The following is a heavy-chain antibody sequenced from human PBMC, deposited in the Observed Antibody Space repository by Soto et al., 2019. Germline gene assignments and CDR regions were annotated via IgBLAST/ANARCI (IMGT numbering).Heavy chain of an antibody. CDR2: VSPDGKSG. CDR1: GFTFSSYA. CDR3: ARLDKFNGGWS. Sequence: QVQLVESGGGVVQPGRSLRLSCAASGFTFSSYAMHWVRRAPGKGLEWVAAVSPDGKSGFYADSVSGRFTVSRDNSNNRVYLQMDRLRPEDTALFYCARLDKFNGGWSWGQGTAVTVSS. J-gene: IGHJ4*02. V-gene: IGHV3-30*14. D-gene: IGHD6-19*01.